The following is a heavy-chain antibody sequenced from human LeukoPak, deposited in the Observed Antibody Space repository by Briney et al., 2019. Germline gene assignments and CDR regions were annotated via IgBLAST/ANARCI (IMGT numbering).Heavy chain of an antibody. Sequence: GGSLRLSCAASGFTFRSYWMTWVRQAPGKGLEWVAHIKQDGSEKYYVDSLKGRFTVSRDNGKNSLYLQLNSLRAEDMAVYYCARGGKRLVATTDFDYWGQGTLVTVSS. CDR2: IKQDGSEK. J-gene: IGHJ4*02. V-gene: IGHV3-7*01. CDR3: ARGGKRLVATTDFDY. CDR1: GFTFRSYW. D-gene: IGHD5-12*01.